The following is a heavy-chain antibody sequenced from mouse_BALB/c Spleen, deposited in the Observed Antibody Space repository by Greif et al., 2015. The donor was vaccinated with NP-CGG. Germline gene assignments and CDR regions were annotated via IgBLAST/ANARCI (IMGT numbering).Heavy chain of an antibody. V-gene: IGHV1-7*01. Sequence: VQLQQSGAELAKPGASVKMSCKASGYTFTSYWMHWVKQRPGQGLEWIGYINPSTGYTEYNQKFKNKATLTADKSSSTAYMQLSSLTSEDSAVYYCARTGYYGYAMDYWGQGTSVTVSS. D-gene: IGHD2-3*01. CDR3: ARTGYYGYAMDY. J-gene: IGHJ4*01. CDR1: GYTFTSYW. CDR2: INPSTGYT.